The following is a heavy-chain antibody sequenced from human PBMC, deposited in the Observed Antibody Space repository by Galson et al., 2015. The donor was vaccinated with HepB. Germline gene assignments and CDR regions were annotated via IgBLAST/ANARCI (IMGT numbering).Heavy chain of an antibody. CDR2: INPNSGIA. CDR3: ARASLFWNNRESDAFDV. J-gene: IGHJ3*01. CDR1: GFTFSDFY. Sequence: SVKVSCKASGFTFSDFYTHWVRQSPGQGLQWMGRINPNSGIAVYAESFQGRVAMTADTSRSTAYMELSWLTFDDTAVYYCARASLFWNNRESDAFDVWGPGTMVTVSS. V-gene: IGHV1-2*06. D-gene: IGHD3-3*01.